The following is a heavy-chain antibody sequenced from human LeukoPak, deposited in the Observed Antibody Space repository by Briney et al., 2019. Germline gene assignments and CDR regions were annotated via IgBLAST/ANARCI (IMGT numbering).Heavy chain of an antibody. CDR3: ARCAGYHYYHYMDV. D-gene: IGHD6-13*01. V-gene: IGHV3-7*01. Sequence: GGSLRLSCAASGFTFSSYWMSWVRQAPGKGLEWVANIKQDGSEKYYVDSVKGRFTISRDNAKNSLYLQMNSLRAEDTAVYYCARCAGYHYYHYMDVWSKGTTVTISS. J-gene: IGHJ6*03. CDR2: IKQDGSEK. CDR1: GFTFSSYW.